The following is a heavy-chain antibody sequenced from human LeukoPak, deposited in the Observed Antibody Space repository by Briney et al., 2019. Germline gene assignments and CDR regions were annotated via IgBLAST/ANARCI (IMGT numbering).Heavy chain of an antibody. V-gene: IGHV1-2*02. J-gene: IGHJ4*02. CDR2: INPNDGDT. D-gene: IGHD2-2*01. CDR1: GYTFTDYY. CDR3: AKANFLYCSSTTCLFDY. Sequence: GALVKVSCKASGYTFTDYYMHWVPQAPGQGFGWMGWINPNDGDTNYAQKFQGRVTMTRDTSISTAHMEVSRLRSDDTAVYYCAKANFLYCSSTTCLFDYWGQGTLVTVSS.